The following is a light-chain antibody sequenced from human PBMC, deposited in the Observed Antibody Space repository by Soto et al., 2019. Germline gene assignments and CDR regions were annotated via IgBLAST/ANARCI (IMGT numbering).Light chain of an antibody. CDR2: EVS. CDR1: SSDVGGYNY. CDR3: SSYTTNSAPFV. V-gene: IGLV2-14*01. J-gene: IGLJ1*01. Sequence: QSVLTQPASVSGSPGQSITISCTGTSSDVGGYNYVSWYQQHPGKAPKLMIYEVSNRPSGVSNRFSGSKSGDTASLTISGLHADDEADYYCSSYTTNSAPFVFGTGTKVTVL.